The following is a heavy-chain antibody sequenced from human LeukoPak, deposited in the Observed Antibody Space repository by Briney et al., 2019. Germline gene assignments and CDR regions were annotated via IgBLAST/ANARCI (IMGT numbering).Heavy chain of an antibody. CDR2: IYHSGST. V-gene: IGHV4-4*02. CDR1: GGSISSSNW. CDR3: ARDTTLLPFYYFDC. J-gene: IGHJ4*02. D-gene: IGHD3-10*02. Sequence: SGTLSLTCAVSGGSISSSNWWSWVRQPPGKGLEWIGEIYHSGSTNYNPSLKSRLTISVDKSKNQFSLNLSSVTAADTAVYYCARDTTLLPFYYFDCWGQGTLVTVSS.